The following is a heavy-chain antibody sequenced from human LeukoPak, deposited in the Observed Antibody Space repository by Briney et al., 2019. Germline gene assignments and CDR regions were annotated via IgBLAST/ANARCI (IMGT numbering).Heavy chain of an antibody. CDR3: AKHSSSPYYYYGMDV. CDR2: INHSGST. J-gene: IGHJ6*02. V-gene: IGHV4-34*01. D-gene: IGHD6-6*01. Sequence: PSETLSLTCAVYGGSFSGYYWSWIRQPPGKGLEWIGEINHSGSTNYNPSLKSRVTISVDTSKNQFSLKLSSVTAADTAVYYCAKHSSSPYYYYGMDVWGQGTTVTVSS. CDR1: GGSFSGYY.